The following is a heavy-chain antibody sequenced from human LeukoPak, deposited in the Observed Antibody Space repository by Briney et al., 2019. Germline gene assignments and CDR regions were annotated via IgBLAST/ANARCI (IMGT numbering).Heavy chain of an antibody. CDR2: IYTSGST. D-gene: IGHD3-10*01. V-gene: IGHV4-61*02. J-gene: IGHJ4*02. Sequence: TLSLTCTVSGGSISTGSDYWSWIRQAAGKGLEWIGRIYTSGSTDYNPSLRSRVTISVDTSKNQFSLRLSSVAAADTAVYYCARVMVGVRGLHFDDWGQGTLVTVSS. CDR1: GGSISTGSDY. CDR3: ARVMVGVRGLHFDD.